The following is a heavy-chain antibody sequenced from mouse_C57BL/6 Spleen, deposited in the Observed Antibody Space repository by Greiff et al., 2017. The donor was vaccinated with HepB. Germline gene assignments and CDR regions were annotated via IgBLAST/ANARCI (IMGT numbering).Heavy chain of an antibody. V-gene: IGHV2-6*01. Sequence: VKLMESGPGLVAPSQSLSITCTVSGFSLTSYGVDWVRQSPGKGLEWLGVIWGVGSTNYNSALKSRLSISKDNSKSQVFLKMNSLQTDDTAMYYCARSDGYGNYAMDYWGQGTSVTVSS. CDR3: ARSDGYGNYAMDY. CDR1: GFSLTSYG. D-gene: IGHD2-3*01. J-gene: IGHJ4*01. CDR2: IWGVGST.